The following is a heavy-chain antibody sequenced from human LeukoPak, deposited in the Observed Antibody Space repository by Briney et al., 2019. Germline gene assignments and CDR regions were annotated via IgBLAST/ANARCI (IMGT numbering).Heavy chain of an antibody. CDR1: GFTFSRYA. CDR2: ISSNGNNK. V-gene: IGHV3-30-3*01. CDR3: AREMARGVVPDY. D-gene: IGHD3-10*01. J-gene: IGHJ4*02. Sequence: GGSLRLSCAPSGFTFSRYAIYWVRQAPAKGLEWVAVISSNGNNKYYAGSVKGRFTISRDTSKNTLYLQMNSLRGEDTAAYYCAREMARGVVPDYWGQGTLVTVSS.